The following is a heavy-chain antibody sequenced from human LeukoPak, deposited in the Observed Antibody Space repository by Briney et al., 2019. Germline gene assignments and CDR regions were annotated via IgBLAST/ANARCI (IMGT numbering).Heavy chain of an antibody. D-gene: IGHD3-10*01. V-gene: IGHV1-46*01. CDR3: ARDEMVRGMYFFGY. J-gene: IGHJ4*02. CDR2: VNPSGGST. CDR1: GYTFTIYY. Sequence: ASVKVSCKASGYTFTIYYIHWVRQAPGQGLEWMGTVNPSGGSTSYAQKFQGRVTMTSDTSTSTVYMEVSSLRSEDTAVYYCARDEMVRGMYFFGYWGQGTLVTVSS.